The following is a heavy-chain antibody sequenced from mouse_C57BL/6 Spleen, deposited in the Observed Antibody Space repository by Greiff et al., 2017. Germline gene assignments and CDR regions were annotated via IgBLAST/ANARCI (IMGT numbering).Heavy chain of an antibody. CDR3: ARHGRGYYGYERWYFDV. V-gene: IGHV1-62-2*01. Sequence: QVQLKESGAELVKPGASVKLSCKASGYTFTEYTIHWVKQRSGQGLEWIGWFYPGSGSIKYNEKFKDKATLTADKSSSTVYMELSRLTSEDSAVYFCARHGRGYYGYERWYFDVWGTGTTVTVSS. J-gene: IGHJ1*03. CDR2: FYPGSGSI. D-gene: IGHD2-2*01. CDR1: GYTFTEYT.